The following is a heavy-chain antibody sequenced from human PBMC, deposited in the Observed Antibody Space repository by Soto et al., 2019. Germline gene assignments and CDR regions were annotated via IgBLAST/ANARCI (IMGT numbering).Heavy chain of an antibody. J-gene: IGHJ6*02. CDR2: IWYDGSNK. V-gene: IGHV3-33*01. Sequence: AGGSLRLSCAASGFTFSSYGMHWVRQAPGKGLEWVAVIWYDGSNKYYADSVKGRFTISRDNSKNTLYLQMNSLRAEDTAVYYCARSAGVIFGAPPYGMDVWGQGTTVTVSS. CDR3: ARSAGVIFGAPPYGMDV. CDR1: GFTFSSYG. D-gene: IGHD3-3*01.